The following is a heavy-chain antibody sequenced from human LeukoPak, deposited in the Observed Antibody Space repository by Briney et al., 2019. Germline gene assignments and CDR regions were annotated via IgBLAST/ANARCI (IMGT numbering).Heavy chain of an antibody. CDR1: GDSISSSSYY. CDR2: IYYSGST. V-gene: IGHV4-61*01. Sequence: SETLSLTCTVSGDSISSSSYYWSWIRQPPGKGLEWIGYIYYSGSTNYNPSLKSRVTISVDTSKNQFSLKLSSVTAADTAVYYCARVRTRLQYYYYYYMDVWGKGTTVTVSS. CDR3: ARVRTRLQYYYYYYMDV. J-gene: IGHJ6*03.